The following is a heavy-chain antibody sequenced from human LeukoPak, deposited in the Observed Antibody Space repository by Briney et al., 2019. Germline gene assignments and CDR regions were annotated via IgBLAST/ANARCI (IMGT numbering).Heavy chain of an antibody. CDR1: GFTFSSYA. V-gene: IGHV3-30-3*01. CDR3: ARDGTGGVAAAGRLDY. D-gene: IGHD6-13*01. J-gene: IGHJ4*02. Sequence: PGGSLRLSCAASGFTFSSYAMHWVRQAPGKGLEWVAVISYDGSNKYYADSVKGRFTISTDNSKNTLYLRMNSLRAEDTAVYYCARDGTGGVAAAGRLDYWGQGTLVTVSS. CDR2: ISYDGSNK.